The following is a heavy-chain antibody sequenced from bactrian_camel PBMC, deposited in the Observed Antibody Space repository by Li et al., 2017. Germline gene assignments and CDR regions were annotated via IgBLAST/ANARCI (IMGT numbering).Heavy chain of an antibody. Sequence: QLVESGGGLVQPGGSLRLSCAASGTTFSSYWMWWVRQAPGKGLEWVSTILSGGGTTYYADSVRGRFTISRDNTKNTLYLQMNSLNPEDTAVYYCVRDSDDGPDSYWGQGTQVTVS. CDR3: VRDSDDGPDSY. CDR2: ILSGGGTT. D-gene: IGHD3*01. J-gene: IGHJ4*01. V-gene: IGHV3S1*01. CDR1: GTTFSSYW.